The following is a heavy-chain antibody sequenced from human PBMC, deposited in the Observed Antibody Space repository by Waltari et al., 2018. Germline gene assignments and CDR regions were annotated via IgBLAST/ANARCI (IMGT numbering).Heavy chain of an antibody. CDR3: ARDYSTSTPDRSDH. CDR1: GTSFPPYG. CDR2: RSAHKVVT. J-gene: IGHJ4*02. D-gene: IGHD2-2*01. Sequence: QLLQSGPEERKPGASVRVSCKASGTSFPPYGFSWARQAPGQGLEWLGWRSAHKVVTKYAQKFLGRVSLTTDSSTRTAYMEMRSLRSDDTAIYYCARDYSTSTPDRSDHWGQGTLVTVAA. V-gene: IGHV1-18*04.